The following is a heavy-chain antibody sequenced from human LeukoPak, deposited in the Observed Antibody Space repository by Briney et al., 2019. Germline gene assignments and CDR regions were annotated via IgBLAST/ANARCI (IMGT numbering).Heavy chain of an antibody. CDR3: AKDGHWNLKDFDY. V-gene: IGHV3-23*01. CDR2: ISGSGGST. J-gene: IGHJ4*02. Sequence: PGGSLRLXCAAXXXXXXSYAMSWVRQAPGXGLEWVSAISGSGGSTYYADSVKGRFTISRDNSKNTLYLQMNSLRAEDTAVYYCAKDGHWNLKDFDYWGQGTLVTVSS. CDR1: XXXXXSYA. D-gene: IGHD1-1*01.